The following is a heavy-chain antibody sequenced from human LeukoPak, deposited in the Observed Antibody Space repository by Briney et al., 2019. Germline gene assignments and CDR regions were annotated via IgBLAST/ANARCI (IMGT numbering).Heavy chain of an antibody. D-gene: IGHD6-19*01. J-gene: IGHJ4*02. V-gene: IGHV3-33*01. CDR1: GFTFSSYG. Sequence: GGSLRLSCAASGFTFSSYGMHWVRQAPGKGLEWVAVIWYDGSNKYYADSVKGRFTISRDNSKNTLYLQMNSLRAEDTAVYYCARGWQWLGRLDYWGQGTLVTVSS. CDR3: ARGWQWLGRLDY. CDR2: IWYDGSNK.